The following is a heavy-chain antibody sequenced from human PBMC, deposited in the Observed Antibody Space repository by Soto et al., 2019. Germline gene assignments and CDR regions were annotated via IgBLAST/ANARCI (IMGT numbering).Heavy chain of an antibody. D-gene: IGHD6-19*01. CDR1: GITFRSHA. CDR3: ARLPGPLVAVLYIYPLDGREAMSDVDV. V-gene: IGHV3-23*01. CDR2: ISDSGST. J-gene: IGHJ6*02. Sequence: GGSLRLSCEASGITFRSHAMSWVRQAPGRGLEWVSTISDSGSTYYTDSVKGRFTISKDNSKNTLYLQMNSLRREDTAVYYCARLPGPLVAVLYIYPLDGREAMSDVDVWGQGTTVTVSS.